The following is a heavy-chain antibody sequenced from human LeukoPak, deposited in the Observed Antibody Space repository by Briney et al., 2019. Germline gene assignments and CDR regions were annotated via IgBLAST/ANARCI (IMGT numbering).Heavy chain of an antibody. Sequence: GGSLRLSCAASGFTFSSYAMSWVRQAPGEGLEWVSTISGSGATTYYADSVKGRFTISRDNSKNTLYLQMNSLRAEDTAVYYCAKWPGRATAYWGQGTLVTVSS. CDR2: ISGSGATT. V-gene: IGHV3-23*01. J-gene: IGHJ4*02. D-gene: IGHD1-26*01. CDR1: GFTFSSYA. CDR3: AKWPGRATAY.